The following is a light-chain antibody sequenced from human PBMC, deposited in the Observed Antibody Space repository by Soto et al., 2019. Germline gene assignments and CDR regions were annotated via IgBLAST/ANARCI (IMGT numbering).Light chain of an antibody. J-gene: IGLJ1*01. V-gene: IGLV2-14*01. CDR1: SSDVGGYNY. CDR2: DVS. CDR3: SSYTSSSTRV. Sequence: QSALTQPASVSGSPGPSITISCTGTSSDVGGYNYVSWYQQHPGKAPKLMIYDVSNRPSGVSNRFSGSTSGNTASLTISGLQAEDEADYYCSSYTSSSTRVFGTGTKLTVL.